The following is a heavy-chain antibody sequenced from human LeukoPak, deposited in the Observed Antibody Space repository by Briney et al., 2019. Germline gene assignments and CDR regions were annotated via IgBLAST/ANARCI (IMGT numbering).Heavy chain of an antibody. D-gene: IGHD5-24*01. CDR1: GFTFSSYA. Sequence: GGSLRLSCAASGFTFSSYAMSWVRQAPGKGLEWVSTISGSGGSTYYADSVKGRFTTSRDNSKNTLYLQMNSLRAEDTAVYYCARDKILEMATTPSFDYWGQGTLVTVSS. CDR3: ARDKILEMATTPSFDY. J-gene: IGHJ4*02. CDR2: ISGSGGST. V-gene: IGHV3-23*01.